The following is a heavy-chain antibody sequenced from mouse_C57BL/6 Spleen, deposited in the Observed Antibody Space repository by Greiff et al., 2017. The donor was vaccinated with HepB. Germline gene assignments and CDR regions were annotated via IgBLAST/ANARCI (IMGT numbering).Heavy chain of an antibody. V-gene: IGHV1-53*01. CDR3: ASWGGNYGLAWFAY. CDR2: INPSNGGT. Sequence: QVQLQQSGTELVKPGASVKLSCKASGYTFTSYWMHWVKQRPGQGLEWIGNINPSNGGTNYNEKFKSKATLTVDKSSSTAYMQLSSLTSEDSAVYYGASWGGNYGLAWFAYWGQGTLVTVSA. J-gene: IGHJ3*01. CDR1: GYTFTSYW. D-gene: IGHD2-1*01.